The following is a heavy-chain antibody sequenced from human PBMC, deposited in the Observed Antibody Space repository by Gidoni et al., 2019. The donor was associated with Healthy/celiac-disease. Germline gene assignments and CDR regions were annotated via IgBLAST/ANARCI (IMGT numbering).Heavy chain of an antibody. D-gene: IGHD3-22*01. CDR3: ARCAPHYYDSSGYYLFDY. CDR2: IYHSGST. V-gene: IGHV4-4*02. CDR1: GGSLSSSNW. Sequence: QVQLQESGPGLVKPSGTLSLPCAVSGGSLSSSNWWSWVRQPPGKGLEWIGEIYHSGSTNYNPSLKSRVTISVDKSKNQFSLKLSSVTAADTAVYYCARCAPHYYDSSGYYLFDYWGQGTLVTVSS. J-gene: IGHJ4*02.